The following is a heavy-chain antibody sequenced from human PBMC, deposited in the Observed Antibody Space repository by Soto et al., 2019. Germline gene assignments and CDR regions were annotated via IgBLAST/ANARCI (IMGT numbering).Heavy chain of an antibody. V-gene: IGHV3-30*04. CDR3: AREGHMKQLYGMDV. CDR1: GFTFSSYA. D-gene: IGHD6-13*01. CDR2: ISYDGSNK. Sequence: GGSLRLSCAASGFTFSSYAMHWVRQAPGKGLEWVAVISYDGSNKYYADSVKGRFTISRDNSENTLYLQMNSLRAEDTAVYYCAREGHMKQLYGMDVWGQGTTVTVSS. J-gene: IGHJ6*02.